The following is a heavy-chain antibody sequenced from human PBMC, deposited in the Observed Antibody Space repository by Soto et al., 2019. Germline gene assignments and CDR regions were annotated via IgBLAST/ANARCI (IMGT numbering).Heavy chain of an antibody. Sequence: QVQLVESGGGVVQPGRSLRLSCAASGFTFSSYGMHWVRQAPGKGLEWVAVISYDGSNKYYADSVKGRFTISRDNSKNTLYLHMNSLRDEATAVYYCAKVRRTGYSYGPGGGMDVWGPGTTVTVSS. V-gene: IGHV3-30*18. CDR1: GFTFSSYG. J-gene: IGHJ6*02. CDR3: AKVRRTGYSYGPGGGMDV. CDR2: ISYDGSNK. D-gene: IGHD5-18*01.